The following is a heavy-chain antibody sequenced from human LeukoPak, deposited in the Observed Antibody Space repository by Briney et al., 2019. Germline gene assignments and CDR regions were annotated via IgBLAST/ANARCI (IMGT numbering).Heavy chain of an antibody. V-gene: IGHV1-46*01. CDR2: INPSGGST. J-gene: IGHJ4*02. CDR1: GYTFTSYY. D-gene: IGHD3-22*01. CDR3: AKARDPLKWLLLLDY. Sequence: ASVKVSCKASGYTFTSYYMHWVRQAPGQGLEWMGIINPSGGSTSYAQKFQGRVTMTRDTSTSTVYMELSSLRSEDTAVYYCAKARDPLKWLLLLDYWGQGTLVTVSS.